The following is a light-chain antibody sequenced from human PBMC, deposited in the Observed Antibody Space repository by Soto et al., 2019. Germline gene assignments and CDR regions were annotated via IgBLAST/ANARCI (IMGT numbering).Light chain of an antibody. CDR2: EVR. J-gene: IGLJ3*02. CDR3: CSYTSSSIRV. Sequence: QSVLTQPASVSGSPGQSITISCTGTSSDVGGYNHVSWYQQNPGKAPKLIIYEVRNRPSGVSNRLSGSKSGNTASLTISGLQADDEADYYCCSYTSSSIRVFGGGTKLTVL. CDR1: SSDVGGYNH. V-gene: IGLV2-14*01.